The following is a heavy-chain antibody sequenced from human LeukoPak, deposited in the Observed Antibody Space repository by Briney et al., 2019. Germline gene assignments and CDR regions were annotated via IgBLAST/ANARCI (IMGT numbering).Heavy chain of an antibody. CDR1: GFTFSSYA. Sequence: PGGSLRLSCAASGFTFSSYAMSWVRQAPGKGLEWVSVISGSGSSTYYADSVKGRFTISRDNAKNSLYLQMNSLRAEDTAVYYCARDGEYSSSWYFDYWGQGTLVTVSS. D-gene: IGHD6-13*01. J-gene: IGHJ4*02. V-gene: IGHV3-23*01. CDR3: ARDGEYSSSWYFDY. CDR2: ISGSGSST.